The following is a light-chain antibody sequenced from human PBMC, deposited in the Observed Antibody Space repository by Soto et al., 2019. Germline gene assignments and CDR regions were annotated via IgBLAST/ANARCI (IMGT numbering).Light chain of an antibody. V-gene: IGKV3-20*01. J-gene: IGKJ5*01. CDR3: QQYGSSLSIT. CDR2: GAS. CDR1: QSVSSSN. Sequence: EIVLTQSPGTLSLSPGERATLSCRVSQSVSSSNLAWYQQRCGQAPRLLIYGASRRATDIPDRFSGSGSGTDFTLTISRLEPEDSAVYYCQQYGSSLSITFGQGTRLEIQ.